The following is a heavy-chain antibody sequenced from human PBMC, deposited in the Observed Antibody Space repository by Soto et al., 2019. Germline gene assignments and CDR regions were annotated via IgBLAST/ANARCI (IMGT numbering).Heavy chain of an antibody. V-gene: IGHV4-30-4*01. CDR2: IYYSGST. Sequence: SETLSLTCTVSGGSISSGDYYWSWIRQPPGKGLEWIGYIYYSGSTYYNPSLKSRVTISVDTSKNQFSLKLSSVTAADTAVYYCASEPVVGATLDDAFDIWGQGTMVTVSS. CDR3: ASEPVVGATLDDAFDI. J-gene: IGHJ3*02. D-gene: IGHD1-26*01. CDR1: GGSISSGDYY.